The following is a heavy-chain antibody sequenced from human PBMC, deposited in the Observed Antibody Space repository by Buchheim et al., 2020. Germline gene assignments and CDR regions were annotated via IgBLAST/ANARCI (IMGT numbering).Heavy chain of an antibody. CDR3: ARDHDYGDYGGFGY. CDR2: ISSSSSYI. CDR1: GFTFSSYS. D-gene: IGHD4-17*01. J-gene: IGHJ4*02. V-gene: IGHV3-21*01. Sequence: EVQLVESGGGLVKPGGSLRLSCAASGFTFSSYSMNWVRQAPGKGLEWVSSISSSSSYIYYADSVKGRFTISRDTAKNSLYPQMNSLRAEDTAVYYCARDHDYGDYGGFGYWGQGTL.